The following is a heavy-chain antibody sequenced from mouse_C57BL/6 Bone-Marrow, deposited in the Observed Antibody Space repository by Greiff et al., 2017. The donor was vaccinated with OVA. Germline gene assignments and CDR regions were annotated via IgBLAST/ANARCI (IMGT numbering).Heavy chain of an antibody. Sequence: VQLQQPGAELVRPGSSVKLSCKASGYTFTSYWKDWVKQRPGQGLEWIGNIYPSDSETHYNQKFKDKATLTVDKSSSTAYMQLSSLTSEDSAVYYCARSGTGWFAYWGQGTLVTVSA. CDR1: GYTFTSYW. D-gene: IGHD4-1*01. CDR3: ARSGTGWFAY. CDR2: IYPSDSET. J-gene: IGHJ3*01. V-gene: IGHV1-61*01.